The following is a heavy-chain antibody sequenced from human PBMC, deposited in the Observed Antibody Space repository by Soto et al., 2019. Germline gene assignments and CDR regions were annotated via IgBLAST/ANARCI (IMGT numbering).Heavy chain of an antibody. CDR3: AKGRITIFGVVLYFDY. V-gene: IGHV3-30*18. Sequence: GGSLRLSCAASGFTFSSYGMHWVRQAPGKGLEWVAVISYDGSNKYYTDSVKGRFTISRDNSKNTLYLQMNSLRAEDTAVYYCAKGRITIFGVVLYFDYWGQGTLVTVSS. D-gene: IGHD3-3*01. J-gene: IGHJ4*02. CDR1: GFTFSSYG. CDR2: ISYDGSNK.